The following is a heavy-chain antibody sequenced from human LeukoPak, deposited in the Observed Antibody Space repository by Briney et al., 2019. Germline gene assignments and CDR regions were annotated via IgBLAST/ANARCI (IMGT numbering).Heavy chain of an antibody. CDR3: ARWLPRDNWFDP. J-gene: IGHJ5*02. CDR2: IYYSGST. CDR1: GGSISSYY. Sequence: SETLSLTCTVSGGSISSYYWSWIRQPPGKGLEWIGYIYYSGSTNYNPSLKSRVTISVDTSKNQFSLKLSSVTAADTAVYYCARWLPRDNWFDPWGQGTLVTVSS. D-gene: IGHD3-10*01. V-gene: IGHV4-59*01.